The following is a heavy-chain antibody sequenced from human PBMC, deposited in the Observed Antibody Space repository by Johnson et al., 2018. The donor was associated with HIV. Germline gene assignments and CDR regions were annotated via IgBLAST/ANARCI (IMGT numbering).Heavy chain of an antibody. CDR3: ARDPGNLHCGGDCYPEDAFAL. CDR1: GFTFGTYW. J-gene: IGHJ3*01. Sequence: VQLVESGGTLVQPGGSLRLSCVASGFTFGTYWMTWVRQAPGKGLEWVATIKLDGSDKYYLGSVKGRFTISRDNARNSLHLQMNSLRAEDTAVYYCARDPGNLHCGGDCYPEDAFALWGQGTMVTVSS. CDR2: IKLDGSDK. V-gene: IGHV3-7*05. D-gene: IGHD2-21*02.